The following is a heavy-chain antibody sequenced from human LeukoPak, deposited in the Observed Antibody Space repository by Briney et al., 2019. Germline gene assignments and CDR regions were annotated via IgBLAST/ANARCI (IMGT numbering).Heavy chain of an antibody. CDR3: ARGARTMVVTRGYFDY. J-gene: IGHJ4*02. D-gene: IGHD4-23*01. CDR2: IYYSGST. V-gene: IGHV4-61*08. CDR1: GGSISSGDYY. Sequence: KPSETLSLTCTVSGGSISSGDYYWSWIRQPPGKGLEWIGYIYYSGSTYYNPSLKSRVTISVDTSKNQFSLKLSSVTAADTAVYYCARGARTMVVTRGYFDYWGQGTLVTVSS.